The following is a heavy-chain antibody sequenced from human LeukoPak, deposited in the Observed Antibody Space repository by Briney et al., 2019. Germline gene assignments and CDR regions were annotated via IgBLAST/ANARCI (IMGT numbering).Heavy chain of an antibody. J-gene: IGHJ5*02. D-gene: IGHD2-2*01. CDR2: INPNSGGT. CDR1: GYTFTGYY. CDR3: ARLLRDIVVVPAAIRWFDP. V-gene: IGHV1-2*02. Sequence: ASVKVSCKASGYTFTGYYMHWVRQAPGQGLEWMGWINPNSGGTNYAQKFQGRVTMTRDTSISTAYMELSRLRSDDTAVYYCARLLRDIVVVPAAIRWFDPWGQGTQVTVSS.